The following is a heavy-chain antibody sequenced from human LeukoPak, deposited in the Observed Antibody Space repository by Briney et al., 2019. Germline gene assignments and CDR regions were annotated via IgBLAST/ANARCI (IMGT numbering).Heavy chain of an antibody. V-gene: IGHV3-21*01. Sequence: AGGSLRLSCAASGFTFSSYSMNWVRQAPGKGLEWVSSISSSSSYIYYADSVKGRFTISRDNAKNSLYLQMNSLRAEDTAVYYCAGETRGSYPRAIVQVAFDYWGQGTLVTVSS. D-gene: IGHD1-26*01. CDR1: GFTFSSYS. J-gene: IGHJ4*02. CDR3: AGETRGSYPRAIVQVAFDY. CDR2: ISSSSSYI.